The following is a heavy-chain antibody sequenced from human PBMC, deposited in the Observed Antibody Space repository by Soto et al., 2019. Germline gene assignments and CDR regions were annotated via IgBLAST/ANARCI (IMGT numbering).Heavy chain of an antibody. V-gene: IGHV3-23*01. CDR1: GFTFSSYA. Sequence: EVQRLESGGGLVQPGGSLRLSCAASGFTFSSYAMSWVRQAPGKGLEWVSAISGSGGSTYYADSVKGRFTISRDNSKNTLYLQMNSLRAEDTAVYYCAKDSTAYSSSYDFDYWGQGTLVTVSS. D-gene: IGHD6-6*01. CDR3: AKDSTAYSSSYDFDY. J-gene: IGHJ4*02. CDR2: ISGSGGST.